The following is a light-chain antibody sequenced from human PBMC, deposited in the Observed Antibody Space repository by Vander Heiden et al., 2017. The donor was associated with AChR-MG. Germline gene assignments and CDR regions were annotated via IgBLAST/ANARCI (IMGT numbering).Light chain of an antibody. J-gene: IGLJ3*02. Sequence: QSALTQPASVSGSPGQSITISCTGTSSDVGDYKDVSWYQQHPGKAPKLMMYDVSNRPSGVSNRVSGSKSGNTASLTISGLQAEDEADYYCSSYTSRNTCVFGGGTKLTVL. CDR3: SSYTSRNTCV. V-gene: IGLV2-14*03. CDR1: SSDVGDYKD. CDR2: DVS.